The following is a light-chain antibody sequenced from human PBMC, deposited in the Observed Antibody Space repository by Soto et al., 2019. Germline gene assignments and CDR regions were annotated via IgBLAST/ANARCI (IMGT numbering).Light chain of an antibody. V-gene: IGKV3-15*01. J-gene: IGKJ3*01. CDR3: QQYNNWPPKFT. CDR2: GAF. CDR1: QSVSSN. Sequence: EIVMTQSPATLSVSPGERATLSCRASQSVSSNLAWYQQKPGQAPRLLIYGAFTRATGIPARFSGSGSGTEFTLTISSLQSEDFAVYYCQQYNNWPPKFTFGPGTKVDIK.